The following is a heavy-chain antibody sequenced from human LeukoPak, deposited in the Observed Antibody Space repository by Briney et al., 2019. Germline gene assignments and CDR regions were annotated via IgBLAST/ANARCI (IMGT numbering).Heavy chain of an antibody. Sequence: GGSLRLSCAASGFTFSSYAMHWVRQAPGKGLEWVAVISYDGSNKYYADSVKGRFTISRDNSKNTLYLQMNSLRAEDTAVHYCARATVGMTGYDYYFDYWGQGTLVTVSS. CDR2: ISYDGSNK. CDR1: GFTFSSYA. J-gene: IGHJ4*02. D-gene: IGHD3-9*01. V-gene: IGHV3-30*04. CDR3: ARATVGMTGYDYYFDY.